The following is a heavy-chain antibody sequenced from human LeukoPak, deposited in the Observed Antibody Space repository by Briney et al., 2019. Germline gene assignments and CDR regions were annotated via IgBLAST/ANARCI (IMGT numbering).Heavy chain of an antibody. Sequence: GGSLRLSCAASGFTFNNYAMSWVRQAPGKGLEWVSSISGSGSKTYYAESVKGRFTISRDNSKKTVCLQMNSLRAEDTAVYYCAKDGGGWYTSGWYYFDYWGQGNLVTVSS. J-gene: IGHJ4*02. CDR1: GFTFNNYA. V-gene: IGHV3-23*01. CDR3: AKDGGGWYTSGWYYFDY. D-gene: IGHD6-19*01. CDR2: ISGSGSKT.